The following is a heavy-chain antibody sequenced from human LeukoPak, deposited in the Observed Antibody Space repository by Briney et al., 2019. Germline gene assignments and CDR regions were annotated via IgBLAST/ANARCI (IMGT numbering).Heavy chain of an antibody. V-gene: IGHV3-11*01. CDR2: ISSSGSTI. Sequence: GGSLRLSCAASGVTFSDYYMSWIRQAPGKGLEWVSYISSSGSTIYYADSVKGRFTISRDNAKNSLYLQMNSLRAEDTAVYYCASGSVIGWYFDLWGRGTLVTVSS. J-gene: IGHJ2*01. CDR3: ASGSVIGWYFDL. CDR1: GVTFSDYY. D-gene: IGHD2/OR15-2a*01.